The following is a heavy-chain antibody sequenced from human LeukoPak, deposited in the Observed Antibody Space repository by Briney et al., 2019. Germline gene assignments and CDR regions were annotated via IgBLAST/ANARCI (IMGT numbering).Heavy chain of an antibody. D-gene: IGHD2-15*01. CDR1: GGSISSYF. Sequence: SETLSLTCTVSGGSISSYFCSWIRQPAGKGLEWIGRIDTSGSINYNPSPKSRVTMSVDRSKNQFSLKLSSVTAADTAVYYCARVGSLSRGRNWFDPWGQGTLVTVSS. CDR3: ARVGSLSRGRNWFDP. CDR2: IDTSGSI. V-gene: IGHV4-4*07. J-gene: IGHJ5*02.